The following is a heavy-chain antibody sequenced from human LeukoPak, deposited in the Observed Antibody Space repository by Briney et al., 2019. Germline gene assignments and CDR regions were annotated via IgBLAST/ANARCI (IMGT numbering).Heavy chain of an antibody. D-gene: IGHD1/OR15-1a*01. V-gene: IGHV3-9*01. CDR3: ARGSGGTGVYWYFDL. CDR1: GFSFDDYA. CDR2: ISWNSGGI. Sequence: PGGSLRLSCAASGFSFDDYAMHWVRQAPGKGLEWVSRISWNSGGIDYADSVKGRFTISKDNAKNSLYLQMNSLRPEDTALYYCARGSGGTGVYWYFDLWGRGTLVSVFS. J-gene: IGHJ2*01.